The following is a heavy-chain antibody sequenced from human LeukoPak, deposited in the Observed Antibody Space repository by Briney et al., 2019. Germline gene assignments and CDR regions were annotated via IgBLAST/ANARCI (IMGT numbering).Heavy chain of an antibody. V-gene: IGHV3-15*01. CDR3: TSHAAFDP. J-gene: IGHJ5*02. CDR2: IKSKNVGGTT. CDR1: GFTFNNAW. Sequence: GGSLRLSCAASGFTFNNAWMNWVRQAPGKGLEWVGRIKSKNVGGTTDYAAPVKGGFTISRDDSKNTVYLQMNSLKIEDTAVYYCTSHAAFDPWGQGTLVTVSS.